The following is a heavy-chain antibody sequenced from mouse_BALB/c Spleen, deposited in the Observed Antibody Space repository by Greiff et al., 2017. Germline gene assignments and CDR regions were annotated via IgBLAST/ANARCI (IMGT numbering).Heavy chain of an antibody. CDR3: AREGARATTFDY. J-gene: IGHJ2*01. CDR2: ISYDGSN. CDR1: GYSITSGYY. V-gene: IGHV3-6*02. Sequence: EVKLQESGPGLVKPSQSLSLTCSVTGYSITSGYYWNWIRQFPGNKLEWMGYISYDGSNNYNPSLKNRISITRDTSKNQFFLKLNSVTTEDTATYYCAREGARATTFDYWGQGTTLKVSS. D-gene: IGHD3-1*01.